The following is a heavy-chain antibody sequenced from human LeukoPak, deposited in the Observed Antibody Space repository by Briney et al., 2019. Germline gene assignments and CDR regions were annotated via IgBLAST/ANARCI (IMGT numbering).Heavy chain of an antibody. CDR1: DGSFSGYY. Sequence: SETLSLTCALYDGSFSGYYWSWIRKPPGKGLKWIGEINHSGSTNYNPSLKSRVTISVDTSKNQFSLKLSSVTAADTAVYYCATESVYNYGSGSYFPSWGQGTLVTVSS. CDR2: INHSGST. J-gene: IGHJ5*02. D-gene: IGHD3-10*01. CDR3: ATESVYNYGSGSYFPS. V-gene: IGHV4-34*01.